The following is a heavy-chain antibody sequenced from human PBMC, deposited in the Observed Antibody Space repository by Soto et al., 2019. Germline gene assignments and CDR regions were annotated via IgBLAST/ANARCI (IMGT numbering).Heavy chain of an antibody. D-gene: IGHD3-10*01. CDR3: TQRTGPYYYGSGSPNDAFDI. CDR2: IRSKANSYAT. Sequence: GGSLRLSCAASGFTFSGSAMHWVRQASGKGLEWVGRIRSKANSYATAYAASVKGRFTISRDDSKNTAYLQMNSLKTEDTAVYYCTQRTGPYYYGSGSPNDAFDIWGQGTLVTVSS. V-gene: IGHV3-73*01. CDR1: GFTFSGSA. J-gene: IGHJ3*02.